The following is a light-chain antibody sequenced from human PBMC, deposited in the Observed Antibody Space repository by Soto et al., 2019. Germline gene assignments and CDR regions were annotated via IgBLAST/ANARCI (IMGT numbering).Light chain of an antibody. CDR1: QSVSSSH. J-gene: IGKJ1*01. Sequence: ETVLTQSPGTLSLSPGEIATLSCRASQSVSSSHLTWYQQKPGQAPRLLIYGASSRATGIPDRFSGSGSGTDFTLTISRLEPEDFALYYCQQFASSPWTFGQGTKVEIK. V-gene: IGKV3-20*01. CDR2: GAS. CDR3: QQFASSPWT.